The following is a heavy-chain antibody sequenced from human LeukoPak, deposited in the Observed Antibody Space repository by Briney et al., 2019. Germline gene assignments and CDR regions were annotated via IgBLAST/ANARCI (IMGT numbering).Heavy chain of an antibody. CDR1: GGSINNYY. D-gene: IGHD3-22*01. V-gene: IGHV4-59*01. CDR3: ASNYDLTGYYYGYAFDL. Sequence: PSETLSLTCTVSGGSINNYYWSWIRQPPGKGLEWIGYIYYSGSTNYNPSLKSRVTILVDTSKTQFSLKLTSVTAADTAVYFCASNYDLTGYYYGYAFDLWGQGTMVTVSS. J-gene: IGHJ3*01. CDR2: IYYSGST.